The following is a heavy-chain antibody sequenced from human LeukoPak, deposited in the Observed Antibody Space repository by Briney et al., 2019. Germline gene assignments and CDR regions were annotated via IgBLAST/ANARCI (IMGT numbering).Heavy chain of an antibody. CDR2: ISWSGDRM. Sequence: GGSLRLSCAASGFTFSSYAMRWVRQAPGKGLEWVSSISWSGDRMGYADAVKGRFTISRDNAKNSLFLQMNSLRVEDTALYYCAKDLGGSATTVWGQGTLVTVSS. D-gene: IGHD2-2*01. V-gene: IGHV3-9*01. CDR1: GFTFSSYA. J-gene: IGHJ4*02. CDR3: AKDLGGSATTV.